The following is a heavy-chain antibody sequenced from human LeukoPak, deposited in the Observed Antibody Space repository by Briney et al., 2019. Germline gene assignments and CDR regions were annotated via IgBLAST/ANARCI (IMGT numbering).Heavy chain of an antibody. CDR2: IYHSGST. V-gene: IGHV4-30-2*01. D-gene: IGHD3-3*01. CDR3: ARDVGTTYYDFWSGYASGY. Sequence: TSETLSLTCTVSGGSISSGGYYWSWIRQPPGKGLEWIGYIYHSGSTYYNPSLKSRVTISVDRSKNQFSLKLSSVTAADTAVYYCARDVGTTYYDFWSGYASGYWGQGTLVTVSS. J-gene: IGHJ4*02. CDR1: GGSISSGGYY.